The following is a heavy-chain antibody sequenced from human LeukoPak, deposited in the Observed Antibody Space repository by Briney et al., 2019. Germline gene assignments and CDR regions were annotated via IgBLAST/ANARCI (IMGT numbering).Heavy chain of an antibody. V-gene: IGHV4-4*07. J-gene: IGHJ5*02. CDR2: ICSGGNT. Sequence: KTSETLSLTCTVSGGSISGYYWSWIRQPAGKGLEWIGRICSGGNTNYNPSLKSRVTMSVDTSKNQFSLKLSSVTAADTAVYYCARKYSGSYDWFDPWGQGTLVTVSS. D-gene: IGHD1-26*01. CDR1: GGSISGYY. CDR3: ARKYSGSYDWFDP.